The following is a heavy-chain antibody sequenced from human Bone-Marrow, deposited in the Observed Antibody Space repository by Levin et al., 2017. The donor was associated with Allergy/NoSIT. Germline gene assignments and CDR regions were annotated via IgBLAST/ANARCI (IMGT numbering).Heavy chain of an antibody. D-gene: IGHD3-22*01. Sequence: SCTVSGGSISSSHYYWGWIRQPPGKGLEWIGNIYYSGSTYYNPSLKSRVTISVDTSKNLFSLKLSSVTAADTAVYYCARLGYYDSSGYYIDYWGQGTLLTVSS. J-gene: IGHJ4*02. V-gene: IGHV4-39*01. CDR2: IYYSGST. CDR3: ARLGYYDSSGYYIDY. CDR1: GGSISSSHYY.